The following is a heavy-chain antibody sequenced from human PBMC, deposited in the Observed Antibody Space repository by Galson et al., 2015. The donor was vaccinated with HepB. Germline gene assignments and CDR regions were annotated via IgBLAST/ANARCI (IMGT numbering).Heavy chain of an antibody. D-gene: IGHD3-16*02. CDR3: TRAPERGSYHSGWAGIRDYFDS. CDR1: GFTFRDYA. J-gene: IGHJ4*02. Sequence: SLRLSCAGSGFTFRDYAVGWVRQAPGKGLEWVGFIRSGNYGGTRETAASGRGRFTILRDDSKSIAYLQMSSLKTEDTALYYCTRAPERGSYHSGWAGIRDYFDSWGQGTLVTVPS. CDR2: IRSGNYGGTR. V-gene: IGHV3-49*04.